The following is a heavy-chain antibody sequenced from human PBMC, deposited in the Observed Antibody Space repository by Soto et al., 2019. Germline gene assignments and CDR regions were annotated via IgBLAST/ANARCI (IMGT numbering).Heavy chain of an antibody. CDR1: GGSVSSGSYY. CDR3: ARDPSGVVPAAYGMDV. Sequence: SETLSLTCTVSGGSVSSGSYYWGWIRQPPGKGLEWIGYIYYSGSTNYNPSLKSRVTISVDTSKNQFSLKLSSVTAADTAVYYCARDPSGVVPAAYGMDVWGQGTTVTVSS. CDR2: IYYSGST. J-gene: IGHJ6*02. V-gene: IGHV4-61*01. D-gene: IGHD2-2*01.